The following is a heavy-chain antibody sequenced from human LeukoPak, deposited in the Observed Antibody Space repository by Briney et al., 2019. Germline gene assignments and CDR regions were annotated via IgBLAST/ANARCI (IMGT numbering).Heavy chain of an antibody. D-gene: IGHD3-16*01. V-gene: IGHV4-34*01. Sequence: SETLSLTCAVYGGSFSGYYWSWIRQPPGKGLEWIGEINHSGSTNYNPSLKSRVTISVDTSKDQFSLKLSSVTAADTAVYYCARGRGRFDPWGQGTLVTVSS. CDR1: GGSFSGYY. CDR2: INHSGST. CDR3: ARGRGRFDP. J-gene: IGHJ5*02.